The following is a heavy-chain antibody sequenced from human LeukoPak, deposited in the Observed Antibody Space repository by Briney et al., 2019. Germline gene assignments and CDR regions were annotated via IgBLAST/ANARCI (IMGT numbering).Heavy chain of an antibody. CDR1: GGTFSSYA. J-gene: IGHJ4*02. CDR2: IIPILGIA. Sequence: ASVKVSCKASGGTFSSYAISWVRQAPGQGLEWMGRIIPILGIANYAQKFQGRVTITADKSTSTAYMELSSLRSEDTAVYYCGKQNNYYDSSGRVFSGLFDYWGQGTLVTVSS. CDR3: GKQNNYYDSSGRVFSGLFDY. V-gene: IGHV1-69*04. D-gene: IGHD3-22*01.